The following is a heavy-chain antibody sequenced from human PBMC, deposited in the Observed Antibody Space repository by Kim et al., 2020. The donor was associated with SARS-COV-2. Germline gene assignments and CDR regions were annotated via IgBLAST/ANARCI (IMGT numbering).Heavy chain of an antibody. CDR3: ARDLKVELENWVDS. CDR2: IIPVFGSA. Sequence: SVKVSCKVSGDTFSKFGISWVRQAPGQGLEWMGGIIPVFGSANYAQKFQGRVTITADESTTTAYMELRGLSSEDTAVYYCARDLKVELENWVDSWGQGT. V-gene: IGHV1-69*13. J-gene: IGHJ5*01. CDR1: GDTFSKFG. D-gene: IGHD1-1*01.